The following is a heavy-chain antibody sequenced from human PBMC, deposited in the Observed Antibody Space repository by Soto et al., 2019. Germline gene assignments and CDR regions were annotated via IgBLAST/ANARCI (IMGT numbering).Heavy chain of an antibody. D-gene: IGHD3-9*01. CDR3: ARTTFYDVFTAYYSLFDY. J-gene: IGHJ4*02. CDR1: GGSISSGRFY. V-gene: IGHV4-31*03. CDR2: ISDSGSS. Sequence: QVQLQESGQGLVKPSQTLTLTCTVSGGSISSGRFYWSWIRQHPGKGLEWIGHISDSGSSYYNPSLESRVTISGDTSKNQCSLMLSAVTAADTAVYFCARTTFYDVFTAYYSLFDYWGQGTMVTVSS.